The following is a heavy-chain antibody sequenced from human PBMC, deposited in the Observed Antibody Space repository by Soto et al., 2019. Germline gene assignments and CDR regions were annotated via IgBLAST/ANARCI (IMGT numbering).Heavy chain of an antibody. J-gene: IGHJ4*02. CDR3: ARDLGIAAAGKGLGY. Sequence: PSETLSLTCAVSGGSISSGGYSWSWIRQPPGKGLEWIGYIYHSGSTYYNPSLKSRVTISVDRSKNQFSLKLSSVTAADTAVYYCARDLGIAAAGKGLGYWGQGTLVTVSS. V-gene: IGHV4-30-2*01. D-gene: IGHD6-13*01. CDR2: IYHSGST. CDR1: GGSISSGGYS.